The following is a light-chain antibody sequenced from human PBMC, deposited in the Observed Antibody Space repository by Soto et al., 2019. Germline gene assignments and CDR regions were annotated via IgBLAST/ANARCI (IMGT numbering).Light chain of an antibody. CDR3: CSYTSSSTSFV. Sequence: QSVLTQPAAVSGSPGQSITISCTGTSSDVGGYNYVSWYQQHPGKAPKLMIYEVINRPSGVSIRFSGSKSGNTASLTISGLHAEDEADYYCCSYTSSSTSFVFGTGTKVTVL. CDR2: EVI. V-gene: IGLV2-14*01. CDR1: SSDVGGYNY. J-gene: IGLJ1*01.